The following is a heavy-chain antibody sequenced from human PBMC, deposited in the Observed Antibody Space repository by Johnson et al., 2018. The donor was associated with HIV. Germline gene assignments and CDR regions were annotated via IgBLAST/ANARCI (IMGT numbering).Heavy chain of an antibody. Sequence: VQLVESGGGLVQPGRSLRLSCAASGFTFSSYAMHWVRQAPGKGLEWVAVIPYDGYNKYYADSVKGRFTISRDNSKNTLYLQMDSLRPEDTAVYYCAKIWGDIAATGDALDIWGQGTMVTVSS. J-gene: IGHJ3*02. CDR3: AKIWGDIAATGDALDI. V-gene: IGHV3-30-3*02. CDR1: GFTFSSYA. CDR2: IPYDGYNK. D-gene: IGHD5-12*01.